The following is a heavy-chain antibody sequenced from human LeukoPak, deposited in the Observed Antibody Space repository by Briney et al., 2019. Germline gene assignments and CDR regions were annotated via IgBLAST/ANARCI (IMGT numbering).Heavy chain of an antibody. Sequence: GGSLRLSCAASGFTLSSYWMHWVRQAPGKGLVWVSRINSDGSSTSYADSVKGRFTISRDNAKNTLYLQMNSLRAEDTAVYYCARGDGRITMVRGVIPDYWGQGTLVTVSS. V-gene: IGHV3-74*01. CDR3: ARGDGRITMVRGVIPDY. J-gene: IGHJ4*02. CDR1: GFTLSSYW. CDR2: INSDGSST. D-gene: IGHD3-10*01.